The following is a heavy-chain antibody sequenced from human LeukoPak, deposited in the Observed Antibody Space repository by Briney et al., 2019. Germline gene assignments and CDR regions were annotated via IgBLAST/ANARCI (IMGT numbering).Heavy chain of an antibody. J-gene: IGHJ6*02. CDR1: GYSFTSYW. D-gene: IGHD4-17*01. CDR3: ARWTYGDYDNYYYYYGMDV. CDR2: IYPGDSDT. V-gene: IGHV5-51*01. Sequence: GESLKISCKGSGYSFTSYWIGWVRQMPGKGLEWVGIIYPGDSDTRYSPSFQGQVTISADKSISTAYLQWSSLKASDTAMYYCARWTYGDYDNYYYYYGMDVWGQGTTVTVSS.